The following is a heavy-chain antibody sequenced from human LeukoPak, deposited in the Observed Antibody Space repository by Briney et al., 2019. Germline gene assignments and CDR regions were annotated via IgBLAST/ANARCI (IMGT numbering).Heavy chain of an antibody. D-gene: IGHD4-17*01. CDR1: GGTFSSYA. V-gene: IGHV1-69*13. CDR2: IIPIFGTA. J-gene: IGHJ4*02. CDR3: ARLSDYGDYGGDY. Sequence: ASVKVSCKVSGGTFSSYAISWVRQAPGQGLEWMGGIIPIFGTANYAQKFQGRVTITADESTSTAYMELGSLRSEDTAVYYCARLSDYGDYGGDYWGQGTLVTVSS.